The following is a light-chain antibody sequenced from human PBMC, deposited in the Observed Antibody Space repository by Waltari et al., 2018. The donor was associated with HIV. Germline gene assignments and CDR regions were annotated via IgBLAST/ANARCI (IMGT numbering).Light chain of an antibody. CDR1: QSVSRSY. V-gene: IGKV3-20*01. CDR2: GAS. CDR3: QQYSISRVT. Sequence: EIVLTQSPCSLSLSPGERATLTCRARQSVSRSYLAWYQQKPGQAPRLLIYGASSRATGIPDRFSGSGSGTDFTLTISRLEPEDFAVYCCQQYSISRVTFGPGTKVDSK. J-gene: IGKJ3*01.